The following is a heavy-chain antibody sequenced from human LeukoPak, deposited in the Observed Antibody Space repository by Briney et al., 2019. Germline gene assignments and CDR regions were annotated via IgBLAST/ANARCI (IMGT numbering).Heavy chain of an antibody. CDR1: GVTFSIYD. CDR3: ATGSGSWYRFYFDS. J-gene: IGHJ4*02. V-gene: IGHV3-48*03. D-gene: IGHD6-13*01. Sequence: GGALRLSCAASGVTFSIYDMNCGRQAPGKGLEWGSYIISASNIIYYAGSVKGRCTISRDNAKKSLYLQMNSLRAEDTAVYYCATGSGSWYRFYFDSWGQGILVTVSS. CDR2: IISASNII.